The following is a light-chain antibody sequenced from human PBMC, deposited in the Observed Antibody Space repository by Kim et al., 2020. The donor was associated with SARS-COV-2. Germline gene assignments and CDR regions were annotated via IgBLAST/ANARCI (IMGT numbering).Light chain of an antibody. CDR3: GTWDSSLSAVV. CDR1: SSNIGKNY. CDR2: DND. V-gene: IGLV1-51*01. Sequence: GQKVTISCSGSSSNIGKNYVSWYQQLPGTAPKLLIYDNDKRPAGIPDRFSGSKSGTSATLDITGLQTGDEADYHCGTWDSSLSAVVFGGGTKLTVL. J-gene: IGLJ2*01.